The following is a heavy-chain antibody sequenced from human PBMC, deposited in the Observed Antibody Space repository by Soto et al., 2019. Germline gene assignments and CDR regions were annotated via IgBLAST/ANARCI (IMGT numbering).Heavy chain of an antibody. Sequence: GGSLRLSCAASGFTFRNYGMNWVRQAPGKGLEWVSYIGIGSSTKYYADSVKGRFTISRDNSKNTLYLQMNSLRAEDTAVYYCFRGLVPAAPPYYYYYGMDVWGQGTTVTVSS. CDR3: FRGLVPAAPPYYYYYGMDV. V-gene: IGHV3-48*01. CDR1: GFTFRNYG. D-gene: IGHD2-2*01. CDR2: IGIGSSTK. J-gene: IGHJ6*02.